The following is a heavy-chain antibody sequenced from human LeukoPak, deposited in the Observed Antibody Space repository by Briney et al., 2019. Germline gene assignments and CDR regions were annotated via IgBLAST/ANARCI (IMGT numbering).Heavy chain of an antibody. D-gene: IGHD6-13*01. Sequence: GASVKVSCKASGGTFSSYAISWVRQAPGQGLEWMGGIIPIFGTANYAQKFQGRVTITADESTSTAYMELSSLRSEDTAVYYCARGDSSSWYVLRRYNWFDPWGQGTLVTVSS. J-gene: IGHJ5*02. CDR2: IIPIFGTA. CDR3: ARGDSSSWYVLRRYNWFDP. CDR1: GGTFSSYA. V-gene: IGHV1-69*13.